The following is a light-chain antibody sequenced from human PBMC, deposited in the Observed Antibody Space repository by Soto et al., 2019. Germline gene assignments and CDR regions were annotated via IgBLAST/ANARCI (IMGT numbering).Light chain of an antibody. CDR3: QQYPGYT. V-gene: IGKV3-20*01. CDR1: QSVSSY. CDR2: GAS. J-gene: IGKJ2*01. Sequence: EIVMTQSPATLSVSPGERATLSCRASQSVSSYLAWYQQKPGQAPRLLIYGASGRATGIPDSFSGSGSGTDFTLTISRLEPEDFAVYYCQQYPGYTFGQGTKLEIK.